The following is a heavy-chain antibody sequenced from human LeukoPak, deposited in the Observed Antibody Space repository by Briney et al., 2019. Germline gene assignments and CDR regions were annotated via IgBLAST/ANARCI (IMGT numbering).Heavy chain of an antibody. CDR1: GVTFSTYA. CDR2: ITGSGGRT. D-gene: IGHD3-22*01. J-gene: IGHJ4*02. V-gene: IGHV3-23*01. CDR3: AKEAYSDSSAAFDS. Sequence: PGGSLRLSCAASGVTFSTYAMNWVRQAPGKGLEWVSGITGSGGRTFYADSVKGGFTISRDNSENTLYRQMDSLRADDTAIYFCAKEAYSDSSAAFDSWGQGTLGTGSA.